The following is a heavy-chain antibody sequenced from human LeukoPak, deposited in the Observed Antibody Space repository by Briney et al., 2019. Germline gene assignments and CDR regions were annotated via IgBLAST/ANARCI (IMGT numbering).Heavy chain of an antibody. CDR3: ARDSSRITMIVANAFDI. D-gene: IGHD3-22*01. J-gene: IGHJ3*02. Sequence: GGSLRLSCAASGFTFSSYSMIWVRQAPGKGLEWVSSISSSSSYIYYADSVKGRFTISRDNAKNSLYLQMNSLRAEDTAVYYCARDSSRITMIVANAFDIWGQGTMVTVSS. V-gene: IGHV3-21*01. CDR1: GFTFSSYS. CDR2: ISSSSSYI.